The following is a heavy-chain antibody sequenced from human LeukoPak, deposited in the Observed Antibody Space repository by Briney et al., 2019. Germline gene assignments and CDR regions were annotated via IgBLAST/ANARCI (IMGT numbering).Heavy chain of an antibody. J-gene: IGHJ3*02. CDR1: GFTFSNYG. CDR2: IWYDGSNE. CDR3: ARETSTPDAFDI. Sequence: GGSLRLSCAASGFTFSNYGMHWVRRAPGKGLEWVAVIWYDGSNEYYADSVKGRSTISRDNSKNTLYLQMNSLRAEDTAVYYCARETSTPDAFDIWGQGTMVTVSS. D-gene: IGHD5/OR15-5a*01. V-gene: IGHV3-33*01.